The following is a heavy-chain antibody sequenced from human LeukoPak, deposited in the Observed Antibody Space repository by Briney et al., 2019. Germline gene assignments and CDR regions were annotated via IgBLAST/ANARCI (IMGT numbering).Heavy chain of an antibody. CDR1: LVTSSSYS. J-gene: IGHJ4*02. V-gene: IGHV3-74*01. CDR3: PSGARSLDY. Sequence: GGSLRLSCAAPLVTSSSYSMHWGRQVPGKGLVWVSRITNDGSSTAHADTGKGRLTISRDNAKNKLYLQMNSLRAESTALKCCPSGARSLDYWGQGTLVTVSS. CDR2: ITNDGSST.